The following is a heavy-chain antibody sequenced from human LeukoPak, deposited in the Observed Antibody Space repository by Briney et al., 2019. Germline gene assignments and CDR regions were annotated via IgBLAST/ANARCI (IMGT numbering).Heavy chain of an antibody. CDR3: ARGIGGAIASDY. CDR1: GYTFTSYD. D-gene: IGHD3-16*02. J-gene: IGHJ4*02. V-gene: IGHV1-8*01. CDR2: MNPNSGNT. Sequence: ASVKVSCKASGYTFTSYDINWVRQATGQGPEWMGWMNPNSGNTGFAQKFQGRVTMTRGTSMSTAYMELSSLRSEDTAVYYCARGIGGAIASDYWGQGTLVTVSS.